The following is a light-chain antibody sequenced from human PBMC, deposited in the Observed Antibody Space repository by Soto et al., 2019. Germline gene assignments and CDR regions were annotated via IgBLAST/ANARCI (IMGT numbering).Light chain of an antibody. J-gene: IGLJ1*01. CDR1: SSNIGNNF. Sequence: QAVVTQPPSVSAAPGQTVTISCSGSSSNIGNNFFTWYQQLPGTAPKLLIYDNNKRPSGIPDRFSGSQSGTSATLGITGLQTGEEAVYYCGSWDSSLTYVFGTGTKLTVL. CDR3: GSWDSSLTYV. CDR2: DNN. V-gene: IGLV1-51*01.